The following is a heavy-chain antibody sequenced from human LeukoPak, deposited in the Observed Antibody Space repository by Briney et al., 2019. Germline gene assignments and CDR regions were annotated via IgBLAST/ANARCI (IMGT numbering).Heavy chain of an antibody. J-gene: IGHJ4*02. D-gene: IGHD3-10*01. CDR2: IYYSGST. CDR1: GGSVSSGSCY. Sequence: PSETLSLTCTVSGGSVSSGSCYWSWIRQPPGKGLEWIGYIYYSGSTNYNPSLKSRVTISVDTSKNQFSLKLSSVTAADTAVYYWARGSGSYYRKSVDYWGQGTLVTGSS. CDR3: ARGSGSYYRKSVDY. V-gene: IGHV4-61*01.